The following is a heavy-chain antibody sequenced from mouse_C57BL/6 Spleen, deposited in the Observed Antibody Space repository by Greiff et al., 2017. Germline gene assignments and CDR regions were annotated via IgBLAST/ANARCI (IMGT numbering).Heavy chain of an antibody. CDR2: IYPGDGDT. CDR1: GYAFSGSW. D-gene: IGHD4-1*01. V-gene: IGHV1-82*01. Sequence: QVQLQQSGPELVKPGASVKISCKASGYAFSGSWMNWVKQRPGKGLEWIGRIYPGDGDTNYNGKFKGKATLTADKSSSTADMQLSSLTSEDSAVYFWARHWDVDDAMDYWGQGTSVTVSS. J-gene: IGHJ4*01. CDR3: ARHWDVDDAMDY.